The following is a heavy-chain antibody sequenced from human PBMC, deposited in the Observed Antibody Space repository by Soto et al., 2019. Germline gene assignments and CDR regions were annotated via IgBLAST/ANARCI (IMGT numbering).Heavy chain of an antibody. V-gene: IGHV3-30-3*01. D-gene: IGHD4-17*01. Sequence: SCAASGFTFINYAMHCVRQAPGKGLEWVAVISYDGSNKYYADSVKGRFTISRDNSKNTMYLQMNSLSAEDTAVYHCARDQVKGTMTILWGQGTLVTVSS. CDR2: ISYDGSNK. CDR3: ARDQVKGTMTIL. J-gene: IGHJ4*02. CDR1: GFTFINYA.